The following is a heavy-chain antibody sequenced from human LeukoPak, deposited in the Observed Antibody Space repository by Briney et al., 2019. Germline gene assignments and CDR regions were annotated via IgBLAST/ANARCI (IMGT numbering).Heavy chain of an antibody. CDR1: GYTFTSYA. D-gene: IGHD3-10*01. CDR2: INPNSGGT. CDR3: ASGLYGSGRSGY. Sequence: ASVRVSCTASGYTFTSYAMNWVRQAPGQGLEWMGRINPNSGGTNYAQKFQGRVTMTRDTSISTAYMELSRLRSDDTAVYYCASGLYGSGRSGYWGQGTLVTVSS. J-gene: IGHJ4*02. V-gene: IGHV1-2*06.